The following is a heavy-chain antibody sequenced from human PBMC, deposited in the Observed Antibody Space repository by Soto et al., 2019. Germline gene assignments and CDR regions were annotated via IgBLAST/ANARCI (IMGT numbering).Heavy chain of an antibody. V-gene: IGHV1-46*01. J-gene: IGHJ5*02. CDR3: ARGGPGLGLRLPAARNFDP. Sequence: ASVKVSCKASGYTFTSYYMHWVRQAPGQGLEWMGIINPSGGSTSYAQKFQGRVAMTRDTSTSTVYMELSSLRSEDTAVYYCARGGPGLGLRLPAARNFDPWGQGTLVTVSS. D-gene: IGHD2-2*01. CDR2: INPSGGST. CDR1: GYTFTSYY.